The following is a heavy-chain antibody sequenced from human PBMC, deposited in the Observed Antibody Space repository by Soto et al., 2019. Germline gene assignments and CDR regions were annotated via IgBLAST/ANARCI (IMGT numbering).Heavy chain of an antibody. J-gene: IGHJ6*02. D-gene: IGHD3-16*01. V-gene: IGHV3-30-3*01. CDR2: ISYDGDNK. Sequence: QVQLVESGGGVVQPGKSLRLSCAASRFTFSNYAVHWVRQAPGKGLDWVALISYDGDNKYYADSVKGRFTISRDNPRNTLYLQMNSLRAEDTAVYYCARDVGGLGYAGMDVWGQGTTVTVSS. CDR1: RFTFSNYA. CDR3: ARDVGGLGYAGMDV.